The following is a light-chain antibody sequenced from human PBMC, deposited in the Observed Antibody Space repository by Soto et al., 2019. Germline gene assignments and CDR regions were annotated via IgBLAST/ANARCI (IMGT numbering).Light chain of an antibody. CDR2: GAS. V-gene: IGKV3-15*01. CDR1: QSDASN. J-gene: IGKJ2*01. CDR3: QQYHNWPPQYT. Sequence: EIVMTQSPASLSVSPGDGATLSCWASQSDASNVAWYQRKPGQGPRLLIHGASTRAAGVPARFSGSGSGTDFTLTISSLQSEDFAVYFCQQYHNWPPQYTFGQGTKLQIK.